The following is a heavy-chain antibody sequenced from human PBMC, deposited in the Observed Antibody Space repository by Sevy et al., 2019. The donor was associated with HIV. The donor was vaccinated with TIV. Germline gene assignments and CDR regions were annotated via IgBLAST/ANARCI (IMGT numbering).Heavy chain of an antibody. J-gene: IGHJ4*02. D-gene: IGHD5-18*01. CDR3: ARAGYSYGTIGFRDRYYFDY. CDR2: ISKYSNYI. CDR1: GFTFTSYS. V-gene: IGHV3-21*01. Sequence: GGSLRLSCAASGFTFTSYSMSWFRQAPGRGLEWVSSISKYSNYIHYANSVEGRFTISRDNAQDSMSLQMNSLRAEDTAVYYCARAGYSYGTIGFRDRYYFDYWGQGTLVTVSS.